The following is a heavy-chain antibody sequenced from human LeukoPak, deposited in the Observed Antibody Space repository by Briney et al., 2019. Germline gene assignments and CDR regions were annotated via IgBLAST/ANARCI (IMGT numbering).Heavy chain of an antibody. D-gene: IGHD2-15*01. CDR2: IGGSGATT. V-gene: IGHV3-23*01. Sequence: GGSLRLSCAASGFSFSAYGMSWVRQSPGKGLEWVSAIGGSGATTYYADSVRGRFTISTDNSKNTMYLQMSSLRAEDTAVYYCAKIRLEESATGYWGQGTLVTVSS. CDR1: GFSFSAYG. CDR3: AKIRLEESATGY. J-gene: IGHJ4*02.